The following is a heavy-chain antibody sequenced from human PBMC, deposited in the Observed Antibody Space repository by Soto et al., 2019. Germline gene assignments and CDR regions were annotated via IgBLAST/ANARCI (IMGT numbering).Heavy chain of an antibody. CDR1: GGSVSSGSYY. J-gene: IGHJ4*02. CDR3: ARVRGVVIDY. Sequence: QVQLQESGPGLVKPSETLSLTCTVSGGSVSSGSYYWSWIRQPPGKGLEWIGYIYYSGSTNYNPSLKSRVTISVDTSKNQFSLKLSSVPAADTAVYYCARVRGVVIDYWGQGTLVTVSS. V-gene: IGHV4-61*01. D-gene: IGHD3-3*01. CDR2: IYYSGST.